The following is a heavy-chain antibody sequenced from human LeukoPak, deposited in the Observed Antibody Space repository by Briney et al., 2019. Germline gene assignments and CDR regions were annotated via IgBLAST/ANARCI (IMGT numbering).Heavy chain of an antibody. Sequence: GGSLRLSCAASGFTFSSYTMNWVRQAPGKGLEWVSSITSSSTYIYYADSVKGRFTVSRDNAKNSLFLQMSSLRGEDTALYYCATEHWGPNSWGQGTLVTVSS. V-gene: IGHV3-21*01. CDR1: GFTFSSYT. D-gene: IGHD3-16*01. CDR3: ATEHWGPNS. CDR2: ITSSSTYI. J-gene: IGHJ4*02.